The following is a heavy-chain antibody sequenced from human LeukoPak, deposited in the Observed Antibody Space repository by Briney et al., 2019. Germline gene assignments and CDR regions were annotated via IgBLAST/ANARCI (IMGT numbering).Heavy chain of an antibody. J-gene: IGHJ4*02. CDR3: ARSRDSNTQSDY. D-gene: IGHD2-2*02. CDR2: IIPIFGTA. Sequence: SVKVSCKASGGTFSSYAISWVRQAPGKGLAWMGGIIPIFGTANYAQKFQGRVTITADESTSTAYMELSSLRSEDTAVYYCARSRDSNTQSDYWGQGTLVTVSS. V-gene: IGHV1-69*13. CDR1: GGTFSSYA.